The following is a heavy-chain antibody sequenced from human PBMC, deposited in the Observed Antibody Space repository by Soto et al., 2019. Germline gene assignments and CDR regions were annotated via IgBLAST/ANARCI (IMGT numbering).Heavy chain of an antibody. CDR1: GGSISSGGTGSY. CDR3: ASGHDAYKMRY. D-gene: IGHD1-1*01. J-gene: IGHJ4*02. V-gene: IGHV4-31*03. CDR2: IYYTGNT. Sequence: QVQLQESGPGLVKPSQTLSLTCTVSGGSISSGGTGSYWTWIRQLPGKGLVWIGYIYYTGNTYSTPSLKSRPTRSIDTSENQFSLKLTSVTAADTAVYFCASGHDAYKMRYWGQGTLVTVSS.